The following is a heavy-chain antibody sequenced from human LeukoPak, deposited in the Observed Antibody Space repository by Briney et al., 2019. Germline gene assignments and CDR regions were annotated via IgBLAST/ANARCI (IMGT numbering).Heavy chain of an antibody. V-gene: IGHV3-23*01. CDR2: ISGSGGST. Sequence: GGSLRLSCAASGFTFSSYAMSWVRQAPGKGLEWVSAISGSGGSTYYADSVKGRFTISRDNSKNTLYLQMNSLRAEDTAVYYCAKDISRGLGVRSTVGSAFDIWGQGTMVTVSS. CDR3: AKDISRGLGVRSTVGSAFDI. CDR1: GFTFSSYA. D-gene: IGHD3-10*01. J-gene: IGHJ3*02.